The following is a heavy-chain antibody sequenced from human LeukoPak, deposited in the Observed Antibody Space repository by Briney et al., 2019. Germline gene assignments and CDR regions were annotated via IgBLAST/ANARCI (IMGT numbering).Heavy chain of an antibody. CDR2: IYTSGST. Sequence: PSETLSLTCTVSGGSISSGSYYWSWIRQPAGKGLEWIGRIYTSGSTNYNPSLKSRVTISVDTSKNQFSLKLSSVTAAGTAVYYCARDTIEYYYDSSGSYYFDYWGQGTLVTVSS. CDR3: ARDTIEYYYDSSGSYYFDY. D-gene: IGHD3-22*01. V-gene: IGHV4-61*02. J-gene: IGHJ4*02. CDR1: GGSISSGSYY.